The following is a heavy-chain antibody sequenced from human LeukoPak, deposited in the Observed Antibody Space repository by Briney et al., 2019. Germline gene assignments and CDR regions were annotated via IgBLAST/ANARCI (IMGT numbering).Heavy chain of an antibody. J-gene: IGHJ4*02. CDR2: ISRDGSST. CDR1: GLTFDDYA. CDR3: AKGAYDFDY. V-gene: IGHV3-43*02. D-gene: IGHD5-12*01. Sequence: GGSLRLSXAASGLTFDDYAMHWVSQAPGKSLEWVSLISRDGSSTYYADSVTGRFTISRDNSKNSLYLQMNSLRTEDTALYYCAKGAYDFDYRGQGTLVTVSS.